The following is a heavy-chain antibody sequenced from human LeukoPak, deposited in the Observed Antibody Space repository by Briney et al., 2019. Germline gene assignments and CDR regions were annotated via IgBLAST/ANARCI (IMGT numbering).Heavy chain of an antibody. V-gene: IGHV1-69*05. Sequence: ASVKVSCKASGGTFSSYAISWVRQAPGQGLEWTGRIIPIFGTSNYAQKFQGRVTITTDESTSTAYMELSSLRSEDTAVYYCARFRVAVATNWFDPWGQGTLLTVSP. D-gene: IGHD6-19*01. J-gene: IGHJ5*02. CDR3: ARFRVAVATNWFDP. CDR2: IIPIFGTS. CDR1: GGTFSSYA.